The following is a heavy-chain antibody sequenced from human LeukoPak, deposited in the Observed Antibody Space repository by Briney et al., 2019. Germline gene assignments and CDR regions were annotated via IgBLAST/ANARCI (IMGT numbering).Heavy chain of an antibody. CDR1: GGSFSGYY. CDR2: INHSGST. J-gene: IGHJ4*02. CDR3: ARAVAVAGIGYYFDY. D-gene: IGHD6-19*01. Sequence: PSETLSLTCAVYGGSFSGYYWSWIRQPPGKGLEWIGEINHSGSTNYNPSLKSRVTISVDTSKNQFSLKQSSVTAADTAVYYCARAVAVAGIGYYFDYWGQGTLVTVSS. V-gene: IGHV4-34*01.